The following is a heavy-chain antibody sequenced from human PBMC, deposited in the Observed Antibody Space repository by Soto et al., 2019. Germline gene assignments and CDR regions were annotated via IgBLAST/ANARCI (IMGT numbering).Heavy chain of an antibody. V-gene: IGHV4-61*01. J-gene: IGHJ6*02. Sequence: SETLSLTCTVSGGSVSSGSYYWSWIRQPPGKGLEWIGYIYYSGCTNYNPSLKSRVTISVDTSKNQFSLKLSSVTAADTAVYYCARTKYGGNSDYYYYYGMDVWGQGTTVTVSS. D-gene: IGHD2-21*02. CDR1: GGSVSSGSYY. CDR2: IYYSGCT. CDR3: ARTKYGGNSDYYYYYGMDV.